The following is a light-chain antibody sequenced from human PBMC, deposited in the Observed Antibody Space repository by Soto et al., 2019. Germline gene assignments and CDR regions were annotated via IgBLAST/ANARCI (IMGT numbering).Light chain of an antibody. J-gene: IGKJ2*01. CDR2: KTS. CDR3: QHYDNLPPYI. V-gene: IGKV1-5*03. Sequence: DIQMTQSPSTLSASVGDRVTITCRASQSIDNWLAWYQQKPGKAPKLLIYKTSSLGSGVPSRFSGSASGTEFTLTISSLQPEDVATYYCQHYDNLPPYIFGQGTKLDIK. CDR1: QSIDNW.